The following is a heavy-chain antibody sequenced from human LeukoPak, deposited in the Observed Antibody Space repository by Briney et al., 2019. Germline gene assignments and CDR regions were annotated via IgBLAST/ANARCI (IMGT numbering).Heavy chain of an antibody. V-gene: IGHV4-4*09. CDR3: ARGAAGTFGY. CDR2: IYTSGST. D-gene: IGHD6-19*01. CDR1: GGSISSYY. Sequence: SETLSLTCTVSGGSISSYYWSWIRQPPGKGLEWIGYIYTSGSTNYNPSLKSRVTISVDTSKNQFSLKLSSVTAADTAVYYCARGAAGTFGYWGQGTLVTVSS. J-gene: IGHJ4*02.